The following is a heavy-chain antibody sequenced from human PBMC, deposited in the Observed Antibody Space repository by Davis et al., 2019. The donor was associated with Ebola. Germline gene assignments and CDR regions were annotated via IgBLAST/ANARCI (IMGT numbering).Heavy chain of an antibody. D-gene: IGHD6-25*01. J-gene: IGHJ6*02. CDR1: GGSFSGYY. V-gene: IGHV4-34*01. Sequence: PSETLSLTCAVYGGSFSGYYWSWIRQPPGKGLEWIGEINHSGSTNYNPSLKSRVTISVDTSKNQFSLKLSSVTAADTAVYYCARRAPATRSYYYYYYGMDVWGQGTTVTVSS. CDR2: INHSGST. CDR3: ARRAPATRSYYYYYYGMDV.